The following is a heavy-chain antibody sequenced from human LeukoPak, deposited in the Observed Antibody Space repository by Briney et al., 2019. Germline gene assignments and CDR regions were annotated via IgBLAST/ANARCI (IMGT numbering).Heavy chain of an antibody. V-gene: IGHV1-8*01. D-gene: IGHD6-19*01. CDR1: GYTFTNYN. J-gene: IGHJ4*02. CDR2: MNHNSGNT. CDR3: ARRVADHFDY. Sequence: ASVKLSCKASGYTFTNYNIHWVRQASGHGLEWMGGMNHNSGNTDSTQKFQGKLSMTRDTSVSTAYMELTSLRSDDTAVYYCARRVADHFDYWGQGTLVTVSS.